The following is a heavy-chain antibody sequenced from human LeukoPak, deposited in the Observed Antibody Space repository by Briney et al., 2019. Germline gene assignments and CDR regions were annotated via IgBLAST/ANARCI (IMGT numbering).Heavy chain of an antibody. CDR3: AKGKSLPHYYYYGMDA. CDR1: GFTFSTSA. Sequence: GGSLRLSCAASGFTFSTSAMNWVRQAPGKGLEWVSVIGGSGDTTYYADSVRGRFTISRDNFKNTLYLQMNSLTAEDTAIYYCAKGKSLPHYYYYGMDAWGQGTTVTASS. V-gene: IGHV3-23*01. J-gene: IGHJ6*02. CDR2: IGGSGDTT.